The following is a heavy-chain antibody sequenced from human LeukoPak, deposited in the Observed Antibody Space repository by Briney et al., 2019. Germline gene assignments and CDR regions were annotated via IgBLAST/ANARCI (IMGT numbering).Heavy chain of an antibody. Sequence: SETLSLTCTVSGGSISSYYWSWIRQPPGKGLEWIGYIYYSGSTNYNPSPKSRVTISVDTSKNQFSLKLSSVTAADTAVYYCARYLSYYYGMDVWGQGTTVTVSS. CDR3: ARYLSYYYGMDV. CDR1: GGSISSYY. CDR2: IYYSGST. V-gene: IGHV4-59*01. J-gene: IGHJ6*02.